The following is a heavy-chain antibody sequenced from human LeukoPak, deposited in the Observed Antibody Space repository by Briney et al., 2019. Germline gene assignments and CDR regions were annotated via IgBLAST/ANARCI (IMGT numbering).Heavy chain of an antibody. V-gene: IGHV3-23*01. D-gene: IGHD2-8*01. CDR2: ISGSGGST. CDR1: GFTFSSYA. Sequence: PGGSLRLSCAASGFTFSSYAMSWVRQAPGKGLEWVSAISGSGGSTYYADSVKGRFTISRDNSKNTLYLQMNSLRAEDTAVYYCAKVVYCTNGVCYGPRGMDVWGQGTTVTVSS. J-gene: IGHJ6*02. CDR3: AKVVYCTNGVCYGPRGMDV.